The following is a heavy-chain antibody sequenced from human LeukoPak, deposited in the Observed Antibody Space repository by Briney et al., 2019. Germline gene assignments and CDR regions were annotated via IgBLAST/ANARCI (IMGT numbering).Heavy chain of an antibody. Sequence: GGSLRLSCAASGFTFSSYAMSWVRQAPGKGLEWVSAISGSGGSTYYADSVKGRFTISRDNSKNTLYLQMNSLKTEDTAVYYCTTTGYCSGGSCYDEFDYWGQGTLVTVSS. D-gene: IGHD2-15*01. CDR2: ISGSGGST. CDR1: GFTFSSYA. J-gene: IGHJ4*02. CDR3: TTTGYCSGGSCYDEFDY. V-gene: IGHV3-23*01.